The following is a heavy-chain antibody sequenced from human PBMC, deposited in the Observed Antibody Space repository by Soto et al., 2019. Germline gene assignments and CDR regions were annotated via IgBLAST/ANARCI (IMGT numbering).Heavy chain of an antibody. Sequence: EVQLLESGGGLVQPGGSWGLSVASSGFGSSTYAMTWVARAPGKGLGWVSGISAGGGNTYYADSVRGRFTISRDNSKDTLYLQITSLRAEDTAFYYCAKHAEYQLVSWFDPWGQGTLVTVSS. CDR2: ISAGGGNT. D-gene: IGHD2-2*01. J-gene: IGHJ5*02. CDR3: AKHAEYQLVSWFDP. CDR1: GFGSSTYA. V-gene: IGHV3-23*01.